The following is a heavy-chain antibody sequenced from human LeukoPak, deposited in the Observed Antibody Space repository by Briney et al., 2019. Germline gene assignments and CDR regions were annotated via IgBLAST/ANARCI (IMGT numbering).Heavy chain of an antibody. Sequence: SQTLSLTCTVSGGPISSGSYYWSWIRQPAGKGLEWIGRIYTSGSTNYNPSLKSRVTISVDTSKNQFSLKLSSVTAADTAVYYCARGAGGYNWNYRRWYYYYMDVWGKGTTVTVSS. CDR3: ARGAGGYNWNYRRWYYYYMDV. V-gene: IGHV4-61*02. CDR1: GGPISSGSYY. CDR2: IYTSGST. D-gene: IGHD1-7*01. J-gene: IGHJ6*03.